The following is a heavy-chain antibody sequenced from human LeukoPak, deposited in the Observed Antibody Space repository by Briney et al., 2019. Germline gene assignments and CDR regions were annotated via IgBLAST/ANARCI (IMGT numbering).Heavy chain of an antibody. CDR3: ARVFALVVPAASGAFDI. CDR1: GGSISSYY. J-gene: IGHJ3*02. D-gene: IGHD2-2*01. CDR2: IYYSGST. Sequence: SETLSLTCTVSGGSISSYYWSWLRQPPGKGLEWIGYIYYSGSTNYNPSLKSRVTISVDTSKNQFSLKLSSVTAADTAVYYCARVFALVVPAASGAFDIWGQGTMVTVSS. V-gene: IGHV4-59*08.